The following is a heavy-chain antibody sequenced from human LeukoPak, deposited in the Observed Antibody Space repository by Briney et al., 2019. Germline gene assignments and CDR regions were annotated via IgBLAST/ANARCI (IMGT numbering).Heavy chain of an antibody. Sequence: ASVKVSCKASGYTFTGYYMHWVRQAPGQGLEWMGWINPNSGGTNYAQKFQGRVTMTRDTSISTAYMELSRLRSDDTAVYYCARVTYYDFWSGYSANWFDPWDQGTLVTVSS. J-gene: IGHJ5*02. CDR1: GYTFTGYY. D-gene: IGHD3-3*01. V-gene: IGHV1-2*02. CDR3: ARVTYYDFWSGYSANWFDP. CDR2: INPNSGGT.